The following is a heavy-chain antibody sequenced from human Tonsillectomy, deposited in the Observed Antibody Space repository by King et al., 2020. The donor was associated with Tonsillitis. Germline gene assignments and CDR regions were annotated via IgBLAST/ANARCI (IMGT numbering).Heavy chain of an antibody. Sequence: QLVQSGAEVKKPGASVKVSCKASGYTFTSYGISWVRQAPGQGLEWMGWISAYNGDTNYAQKLQGRVTMTTDSSTSTAYMELRSLRSDDTAVYYCARVGPYDSSGYYYYFDYWGQGTLVTVSS. V-gene: IGHV1-18*01. CDR3: ARVGPYDSSGYYYYFDY. CDR1: GYTFTSYG. D-gene: IGHD3-22*01. J-gene: IGHJ4*02. CDR2: ISAYNGDT.